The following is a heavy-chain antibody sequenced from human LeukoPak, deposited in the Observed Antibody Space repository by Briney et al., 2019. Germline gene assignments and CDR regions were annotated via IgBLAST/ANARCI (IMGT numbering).Heavy chain of an antibody. CDR3: AKDEDNSGWYDLGGD. D-gene: IGHD6-19*01. V-gene: IGHV3-23*01. Sequence: GGSLRLSCAASGCTFSSYAMSWVRQAPGKGLEWVSAISGSGGSTYYADSVMGRFTISRDNSKNTLYLQMNNLRAEDAAAHYCAKDEDNSGWYDLGGDWGQGTLVTV. CDR1: GCTFSSYA. CDR2: ISGSGGST. J-gene: IGHJ4*02.